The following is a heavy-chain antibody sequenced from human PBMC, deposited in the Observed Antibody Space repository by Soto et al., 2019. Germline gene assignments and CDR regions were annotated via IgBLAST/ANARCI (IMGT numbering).Heavy chain of an antibody. CDR1: GFTVSSNY. CDR2: IYSGGST. Sequence: PGGSLRLSCAASGFTVSSNYMSWVRQAPGKGLEWVSVIYSGGSTYYADSVKGRFTISRDNSKNTLYLQMNSLRAEDTAVYYCARGLTYYYDSSGYPFFDYWGQGTLVTVSS. J-gene: IGHJ4*02. V-gene: IGHV3-53*01. CDR3: ARGLTYYYDSSGYPFFDY. D-gene: IGHD3-22*01.